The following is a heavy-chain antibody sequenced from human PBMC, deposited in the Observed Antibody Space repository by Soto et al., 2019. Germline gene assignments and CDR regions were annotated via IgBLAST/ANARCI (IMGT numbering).Heavy chain of an antibody. CDR2: IYRGGST. J-gene: IGHJ6*02. D-gene: IGHD1-26*01. CDR3: ARDGRYDYHYGMDV. Sequence: EVQMMESGGGLVQPGGSLRLSCAASGFTVSSNYVSWVRQAPGKGLEWVSVIYRGGSTYYAASVRGRFTMFRDNSKNTLYLQMNSLRDEDTAVYYCARDGRYDYHYGMDVWGQGTTVTVSS. CDR1: GFTVSSNY. V-gene: IGHV3-66*01.